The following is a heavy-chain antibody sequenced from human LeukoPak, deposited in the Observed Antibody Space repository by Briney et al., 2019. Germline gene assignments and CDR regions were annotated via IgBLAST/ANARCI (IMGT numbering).Heavy chain of an antibody. V-gene: IGHV4-4*07. CDR1: GGSISSYY. CDR2: IYNTGST. CDR3: ARAGGGSGYYSFDY. D-gene: IGHD3-3*01. J-gene: IGHJ4*02. Sequence: SETLSRTCTVSGGSISSYYWSWIRQPAGKGLEWIGGIYNTGSTNYNPSLKSRVTMSVDKSKNKFSLKLSSVTDEDTAVYYCARAGGGSGYYSFDYWGQGTLVTVSS.